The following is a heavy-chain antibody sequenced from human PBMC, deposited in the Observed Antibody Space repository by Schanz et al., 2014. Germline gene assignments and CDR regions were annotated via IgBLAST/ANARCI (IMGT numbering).Heavy chain of an antibody. CDR1: GDSISSTSYY. CDR3: ARLWGGWRIPDY. Sequence: QLQMQESGPGLVKPSETLSLTCSVSGDSISSTSYYWGWIRQPPGKGLEWIGSIYYSGSTYYNAPPKSRAPIPVDTSKNQSSLNLTSVPAADSAVYYCARLWGGWRIPDYWGQGTLVTVSS. V-gene: IGHV4-39*01. D-gene: IGHD6-19*01. J-gene: IGHJ4*02. CDR2: IYYSGST.